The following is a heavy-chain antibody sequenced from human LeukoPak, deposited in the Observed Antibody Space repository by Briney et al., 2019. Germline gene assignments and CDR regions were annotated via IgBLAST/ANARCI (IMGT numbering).Heavy chain of an antibody. CDR3: ARDCRYFDWSSLRNWFDP. D-gene: IGHD3-9*01. Sequence: ASVKVSYKASGYTFTGYYMHWVRQAPGQGLEWMGWINPNSGGTNYAQKFQGRVTMTRDTSISTAYMELSRLRSDDTAVYYCARDCRYFDWSSLRNWFDPWGQGTLVTVSS. CDR2: INPNSGGT. CDR1: GYTFTGYY. J-gene: IGHJ5*02. V-gene: IGHV1-2*02.